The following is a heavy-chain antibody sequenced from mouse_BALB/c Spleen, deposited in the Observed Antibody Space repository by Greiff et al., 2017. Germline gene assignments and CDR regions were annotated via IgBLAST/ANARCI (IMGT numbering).Heavy chain of an antibody. CDR2: INSNGGST. V-gene: IGHV5-6-2*01. J-gene: IGHJ2*01. D-gene: IGHD1-2*01. CDR1: GFTFSSYY. Sequence: EVKLVESGGGLVKLGGSLKLSCAASGFTFSSYYMSWVRQTPEKRLELVAAINSNGGSTYYPDTVKGRFTISRDNAKNTLYLQMSSLKSEDTALYYCARGPSFLDYWGQGTTLTVSS. CDR3: ARGPSFLDY.